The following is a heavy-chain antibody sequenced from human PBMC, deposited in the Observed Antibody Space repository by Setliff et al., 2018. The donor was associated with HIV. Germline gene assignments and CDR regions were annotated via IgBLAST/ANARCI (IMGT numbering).Heavy chain of an antibody. CDR2: FSAGGGRT. Sequence: GGSLRLSCAASGFTFSTHAMTWVRQAPGKGLEWVSVFSAGGGRTYYADSVRGRFTISRDNSKNTLYLQMNSLRAEDTAVYYCARAGNSNGLIQYFQNWGQGTLVTVSS. CDR3: ARAGNSNGLIQYFQN. CDR1: GFTFSTHA. D-gene: IGHD6-19*01. J-gene: IGHJ1*01. V-gene: IGHV3-23*01.